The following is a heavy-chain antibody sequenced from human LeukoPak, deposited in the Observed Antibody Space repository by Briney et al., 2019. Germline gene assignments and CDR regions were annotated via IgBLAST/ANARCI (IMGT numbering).Heavy chain of an antibody. CDR2: ISGSGGTT. D-gene: IGHD4-11*01. J-gene: IGHJ5*02. CDR1: GFIFSTYA. CDR3: AKSQAGTVTNWFDP. V-gene: IGHV3-23*01. Sequence: GGSLRLSCAASGFIFSTYAMSWVRQAPGKGLEWVSAISGSGGTTYYADPVKGRFTISRDNSKNTLYLQMNSLRAEDTAVYYCAKSQAGTVTNWFDPWGQGTLVTVSS.